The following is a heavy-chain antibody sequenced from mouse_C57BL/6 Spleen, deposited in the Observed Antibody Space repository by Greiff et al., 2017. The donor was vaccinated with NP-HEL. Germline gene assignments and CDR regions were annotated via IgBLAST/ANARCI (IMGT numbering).Heavy chain of an antibody. J-gene: IGHJ4*01. V-gene: IGHV1-64*01. D-gene: IGHD1-1*01. CDR1: GYTFTSYW. CDR3: ATGSPDYYAMDY. Sequence: VQLQQPGAELVKPGASVKLSCKASGYTFTSYWMHWVKQRPGQGLEWIGMIHPNSGSTNYNEKFKSKATLTVDKSSSTGYMQLSSLTSEDSAVYDCATGSPDYYAMDYWGQGTSVTVSS. CDR2: IHPNSGST.